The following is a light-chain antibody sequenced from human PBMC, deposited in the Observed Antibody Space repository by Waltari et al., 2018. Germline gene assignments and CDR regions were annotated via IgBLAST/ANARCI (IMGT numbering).Light chain of an antibody. V-gene: IGKV1-5*03. Sequence: DIQMTQSPSTLSASVVDRVTITCRASQIISTWLAWYQQKPGKAPKLLIYKASGLESGVPSRFSGSGSGTEFTLTISSLQPDDFATYYCQQYNDYPLTFGGGTKVEIK. J-gene: IGKJ4*01. CDR3: QQYNDYPLT. CDR1: QIISTW. CDR2: KAS.